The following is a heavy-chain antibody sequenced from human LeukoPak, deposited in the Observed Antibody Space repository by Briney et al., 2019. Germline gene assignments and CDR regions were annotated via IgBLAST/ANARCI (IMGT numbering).Heavy chain of an antibody. J-gene: IGHJ4*02. D-gene: IGHD3-10*01. CDR1: GGSFSGYY. Sequence: PETLSLTCAVYGGSFSGYYWSWIRQPPGKGLEWIGEINHSGSTNYNPSLKSRVTISVDTSKNQFSLKLSSVTAADTAVYYCARVWFGMYFDYWGQGTLVTVSS. CDR2: INHSGST. V-gene: IGHV4-34*01. CDR3: ARVWFGMYFDY.